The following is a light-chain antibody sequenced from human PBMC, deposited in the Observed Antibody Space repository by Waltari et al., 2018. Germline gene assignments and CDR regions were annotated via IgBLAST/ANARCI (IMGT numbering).Light chain of an antibody. CDR2: DNS. V-gene: IGLV1-40*01. J-gene: IGLJ3*02. CDR1: SSNIGTGHD. Sequence: QSVLTQPPSVSGAPGQRVTISCPGRSSNIGTGHDLPWYQQLPGTAPKLLIYDNSNRPSGVPDRFSGSKSGTSASLAITGLQAEDEADYYCQSYDSRLSGWVFGGGTKLTVL. CDR3: QSYDSRLSGWV.